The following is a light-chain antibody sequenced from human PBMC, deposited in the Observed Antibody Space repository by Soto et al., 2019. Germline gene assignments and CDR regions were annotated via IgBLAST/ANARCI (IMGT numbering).Light chain of an antibody. Sequence: QSVLTQPPSVPGAPGQRVTISCTGTSSNIGTGYHVHWYQVLPGTTPKLLIFGNNNRPSGVPGRFSGSNSGTSASLAITGHQAEDEAYYGSQSADVTLSGSKVFGGGTKLTVL. V-gene: IGLV1-40*01. CDR1: SSNIGTGYH. CDR3: QSADVTLSGSKV. J-gene: IGLJ2*01. CDR2: GNN.